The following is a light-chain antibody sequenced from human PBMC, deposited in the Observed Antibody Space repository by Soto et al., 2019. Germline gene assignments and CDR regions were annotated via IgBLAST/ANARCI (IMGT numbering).Light chain of an antibody. CDR1: SSDVGGYKY. J-gene: IGLJ1*01. V-gene: IGLV2-14*03. Sequence: QSVLTQPASVSGSPGQSINISCTGTSSDVGGYKYVSWYQHYPVKAPKLMIYDVSYRPSGVSNRFSGSKSGNTASLTISGLQPEDEADYYCSSYTSSSTLVFGTGTKVTVL. CDR3: SSYTSSSTLV. CDR2: DVS.